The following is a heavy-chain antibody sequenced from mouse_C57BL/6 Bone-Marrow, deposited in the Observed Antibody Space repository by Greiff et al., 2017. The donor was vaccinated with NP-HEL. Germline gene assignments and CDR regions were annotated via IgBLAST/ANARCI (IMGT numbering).Heavy chain of an antibody. D-gene: IGHD3-2*02. CDR1: GYTFTSYW. J-gene: IGHJ2*01. CDR3: ARRGGQLRLFDY. Sequence: QVQLKQPGAELVKPGASVKMSCKASGYTFTSYWITWVKQRPGQGLEWIGDIYPGSGSTNYNEKFKSKATLTVDTSSSTAYMQLSSLTSEDSAVYYCARRGGQLRLFDYWGQGTTLTVSS. CDR2: IYPGSGST. V-gene: IGHV1-55*01.